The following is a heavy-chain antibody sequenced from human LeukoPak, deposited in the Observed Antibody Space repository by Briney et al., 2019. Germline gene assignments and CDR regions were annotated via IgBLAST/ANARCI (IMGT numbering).Heavy chain of an antibody. CDR2: IYSDNT. Sequence: GGSLRLSCAASGFTFTTYWMSWVRQAPGKGLEWVSFIYSDNTHYSDSVKGRFTISRDNSKNTLYLQMNSLRAEDTAVYYCARRAGAYSHPYDYWGQGTLVTVSS. V-gene: IGHV3-53*01. CDR3: ARRAGAYSHPYDY. CDR1: GFTFTTYW. J-gene: IGHJ4*02. D-gene: IGHD4/OR15-4a*01.